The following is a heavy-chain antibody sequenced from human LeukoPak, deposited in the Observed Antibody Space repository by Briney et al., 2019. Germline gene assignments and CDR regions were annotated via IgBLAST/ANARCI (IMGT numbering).Heavy chain of an antibody. CDR1: GFTFDDYG. Sequence: GGSLRLSCAASGFTFDDYGMSWVRQAPGKGLEWVSGINWNGGSTGYADSVKGRFTISRDNAKNSLYLQMNSLRAEDTALYHCAREGATAARGYYYYYMDVWGKGTTVTISS. V-gene: IGHV3-20*01. D-gene: IGHD5-12*01. CDR2: INWNGGST. CDR3: AREGATAARGYYYYYMDV. J-gene: IGHJ6*03.